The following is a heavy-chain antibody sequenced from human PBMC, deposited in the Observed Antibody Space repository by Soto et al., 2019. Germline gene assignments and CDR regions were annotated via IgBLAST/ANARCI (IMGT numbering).Heavy chain of an antibody. CDR2: IHYSGTT. CDR3: AAGEASSRNLAPYYLDF. D-gene: IGHD6-13*01. CDR1: GGSMRNYF. J-gene: IGHJ4*02. V-gene: IGHV4-59*01. Sequence: SETLSLTCTVSGGSMRNYFWTWIRQPPGKGLEWIGYIHYSGTTSFFPSYNPSLRSRVTISEDTSKNQFSLKLLSVTTADTAVYFYAAGEASSRNLAPYYLDFWGQGTLVTVSS.